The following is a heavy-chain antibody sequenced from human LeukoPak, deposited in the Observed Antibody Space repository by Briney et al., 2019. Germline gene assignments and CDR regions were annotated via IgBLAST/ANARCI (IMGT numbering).Heavy chain of an antibody. CDR2: MYYTGST. D-gene: IGHD6-13*01. CDR1: GGSIGSGNYY. Sequence: SETLSLTGTVSGGSIGSGNYYGGWFRQPPGKGLGWIGSMYYTGSTYYNPSLKSRVTISVDTSKNQFSLKLSSVTAADTAVYYCARHDLRGSSSWYFDYWGQGTLVTVSS. CDR3: ARHDLRGSSSWYFDY. J-gene: IGHJ4*02. V-gene: IGHV4-39*01.